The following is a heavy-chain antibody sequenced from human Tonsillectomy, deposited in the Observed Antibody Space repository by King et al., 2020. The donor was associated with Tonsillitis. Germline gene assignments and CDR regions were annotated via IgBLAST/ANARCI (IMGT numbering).Heavy chain of an antibody. CDR3: ARTQAQYGDYEFDY. J-gene: IGHJ4*02. D-gene: IGHD4-17*01. CDR1: GGSISSYY. CDR2: IYYSGST. V-gene: IGHV4-59*01. Sequence: QLQESGPGLVKPSETLSLTCTVSGGSISSYYWSWIRQPPGKGLEWIGYIYYSGSTNYNPSLKSRVTISVDTSKNQFSLKLSSVTAADTAVYYCARTQAQYGDYEFDYWGQGTLVTVSS.